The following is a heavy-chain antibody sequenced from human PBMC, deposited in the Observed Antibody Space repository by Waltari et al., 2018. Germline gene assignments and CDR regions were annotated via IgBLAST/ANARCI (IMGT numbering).Heavy chain of an antibody. J-gene: IGHJ3*02. CDR1: GYTFTGSY. CDR2: INPNSGGT. CDR3: ARDPMVRGLRAAFDI. V-gene: IGHV1-2*02. Sequence: QVQLVQSGAEVKKPGASVKVSCKASGYTFTGSYMHWVRPAPGQGLEWMGWINPNSGGTNYAQKFQGRVTMTRDTSISTAYMELSRLRSDDTAVYYCARDPMVRGLRAAFDIWGQGTMVTVSS. D-gene: IGHD3-10*01.